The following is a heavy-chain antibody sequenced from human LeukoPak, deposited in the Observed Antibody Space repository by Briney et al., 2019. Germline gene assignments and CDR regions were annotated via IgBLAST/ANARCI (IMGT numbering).Heavy chain of an antibody. CDR2: INAYNGNT. Sequence: ASVKVSCKASGYTFTSYGISWVRQAPGQGLEWMGWINAYNGNTNYAQKFQGRVTMTRDTSSSTAYMDLSRLRSDDTAVYYCAKDQSSDWYGYYYYYMDVWGKGTTVTISS. D-gene: IGHD6-19*01. CDR1: GYTFTSYG. J-gene: IGHJ6*03. V-gene: IGHV1-18*01. CDR3: AKDQSSDWYGYYYYYMDV.